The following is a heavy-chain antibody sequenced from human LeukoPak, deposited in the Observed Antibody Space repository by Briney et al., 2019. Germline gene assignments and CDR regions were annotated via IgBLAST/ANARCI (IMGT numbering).Heavy chain of an antibody. V-gene: IGHV3-53*01. CDR1: GSTVSSNY. CDR3: ARGPRGAYLTYYFDY. CDR2: IYSGGST. D-gene: IGHD3-10*01. Sequence: GGSLRLSCAASGSTVSSNYMSWVRQAPGKGLEWVSVIYSGGSTYYADSVKGRFTISRDNSKNTLYLQMNSLRAEDTAVYYCARGPRGAYLTYYFDYWGQGTLVTVSS. J-gene: IGHJ4*02.